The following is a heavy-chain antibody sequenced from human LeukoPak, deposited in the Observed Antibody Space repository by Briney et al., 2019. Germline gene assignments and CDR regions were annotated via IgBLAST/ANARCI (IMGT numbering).Heavy chain of an antibody. D-gene: IGHD3-3*01. CDR3: AISTIFGVVANWFDP. CDR1: GGSFSGYY. J-gene: IGHJ5*02. Sequence: SETLSLTCAVYGGSFSGYYWSWIRQPPGKGLEWIGKINHSGSTNYNPSHKSRVTISVDTSKNQFSLKLSSVTAADTAVYYCAISTIFGVVANWFDPWGQGTLVTVSS. CDR2: INHSGST. V-gene: IGHV4-34*01.